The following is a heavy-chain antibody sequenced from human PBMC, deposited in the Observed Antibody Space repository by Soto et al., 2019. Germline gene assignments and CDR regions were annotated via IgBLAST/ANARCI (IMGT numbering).Heavy chain of an antibody. CDR1: GASVAGGSYY. CDR3: ARDTYSGFDFGL. V-gene: IGHV4-30-4*01. J-gene: IGHJ1*01. CDR2: IPSRGRP. Sequence: QVQLRESGPGLVKPSQTLSLTCSVSGASVAGGSYYWSWVRQPPGQGLEWIGYIPSRGRPFYNPSLKSRGTISADTSKNQLSLQLTSVTAADTAVYYCARDTYSGFDFGLWGQGTLVTVSS. D-gene: IGHD5-12*01.